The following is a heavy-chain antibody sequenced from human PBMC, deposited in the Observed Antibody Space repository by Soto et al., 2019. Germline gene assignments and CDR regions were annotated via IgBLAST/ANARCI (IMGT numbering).Heavy chain of an antibody. CDR2: VNAGNDNT. V-gene: IGHV1-3*01. Sequence: ASVKFSCKTSGYTFTNNVIHWVRQAPGQRLEWIGWVNAGNDNTKWSREFQGRLTLTKDTSATTAYMELSSLTPEDTAIYFCAREVPYGYSRFDYWGQGTLVTVSS. J-gene: IGHJ4*02. D-gene: IGHD5-18*01. CDR1: GYTFTNNV. CDR3: AREVPYGYSRFDY.